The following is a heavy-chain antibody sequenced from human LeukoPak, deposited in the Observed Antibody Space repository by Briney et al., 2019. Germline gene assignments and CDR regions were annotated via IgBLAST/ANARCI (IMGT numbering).Heavy chain of an antibody. CDR3: AREGSGPDY. J-gene: IGHJ4*02. CDR2: IYYSGST. V-gene: IGHV4-31*11. CDR1: GGSFSGYY. Sequence: PSETLSLTCAVYGGSFSGYYWSWIRQHPGKGLEWIGYIYYSGSTYYNPSLKSRVTISVDTSKNQFSLNLSSVTVADTAVYYCAREGSGPDYWGQGTLVTVSS. D-gene: IGHD2-15*01.